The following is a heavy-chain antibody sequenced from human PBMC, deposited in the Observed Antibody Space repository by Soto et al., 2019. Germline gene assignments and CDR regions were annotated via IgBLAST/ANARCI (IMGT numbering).Heavy chain of an antibody. CDR3: ARVVDSAYDS. D-gene: IGHD5-12*01. V-gene: IGHV3-23*01. J-gene: IGHJ5*01. Sequence: PGGSPGLSFAASGFTFSSDYTSWVRQAPGKGLEWVSAISGGGGSIWYADSVRGRFSISRDNSKNTLFLQMNSLRAEDTAIYFCARVVDSAYDSWGQGTLVAVSS. CDR1: GFTFSSDY. CDR2: ISGGGGSI.